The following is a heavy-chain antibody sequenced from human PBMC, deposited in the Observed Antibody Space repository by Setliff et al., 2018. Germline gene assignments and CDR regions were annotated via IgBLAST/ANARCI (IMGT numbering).Heavy chain of an antibody. J-gene: IGHJ4*02. CDR3: ANSAYLRELVY. Sequence: SETLSLTCAVSGGSFSGYYWSWIRQPPGKGLEWIGEINHSGNTNYNPSLKSRVTISIDTSKNQFSLKLTSVTAADAAVYYCANSAYLRELVYWGPGTLVTVSS. CDR2: INHSGNT. CDR1: GGSFSGYY. D-gene: IGHD1-26*01. V-gene: IGHV4-34*01.